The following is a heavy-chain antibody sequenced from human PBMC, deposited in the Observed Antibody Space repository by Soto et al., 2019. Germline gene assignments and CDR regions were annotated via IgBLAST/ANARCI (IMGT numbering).Heavy chain of an antibody. D-gene: IGHD2-21*02. CDR1: GFPFAPST. CDR3: AKRDVPHSTSNAYFYDH. Sequence: LRLSCGVSGFPFAPSTMSWVRQAPGKGLEWVSTISVSVGSTYSADSVQGRFTVSSDISDNTLFLRMTSLTADDTAVYFCAKRDVPHSTSNAYFYDHWGRGVLVTVSS. CDR2: ISVSVGST. J-gene: IGHJ4*02. V-gene: IGHV3-23*01.